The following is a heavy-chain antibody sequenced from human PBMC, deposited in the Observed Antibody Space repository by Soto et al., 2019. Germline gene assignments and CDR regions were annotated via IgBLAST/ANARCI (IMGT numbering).Heavy chain of an antibody. CDR2: FYYSGST. CDR3: ARLYGGSLFDY. CDR1: GGSISSSSYY. D-gene: IGHD2-15*01. V-gene: IGHV4-39*01. J-gene: IGHJ4*02. Sequence: QLQLQESGPGLVKPSETLSLTCTVSGGSISSSSYYWGWIRQPPGEGLEWIGSFYYSGSTYYNPYLKSRVTISVDTSKNQFSLKLSSVTAADTAVYSCARLYGGSLFDYWGQGTLVTVSS.